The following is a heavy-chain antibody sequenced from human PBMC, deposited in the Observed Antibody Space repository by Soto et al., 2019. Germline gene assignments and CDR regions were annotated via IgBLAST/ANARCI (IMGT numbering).Heavy chain of an antibody. J-gene: IGHJ4*02. V-gene: IGHV4-59*01. CDR2: IYYSGST. CDR1: GGSISSYY. Sequence: SETLSLTCTVSGGSISSYYWSWIRQPPGKGLEWIGYIYYSGSTNYNPSPKSRVTISVDTSKNQFALKLSSVTAADTAVYYCARTWAGGRKVHFDYWGQGTLVTVSS. D-gene: IGHD2-2*01. CDR3: ARTWAGGRKVHFDY.